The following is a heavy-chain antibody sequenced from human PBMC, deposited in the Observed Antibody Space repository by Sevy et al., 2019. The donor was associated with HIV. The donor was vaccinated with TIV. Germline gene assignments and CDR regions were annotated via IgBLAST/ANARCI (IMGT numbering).Heavy chain of an antibody. D-gene: IGHD3-22*01. Sequence: GGSLRLSCAASGFTFDDYAMHWVRQAPGKGLEWVSLISWDGGSTYYADSVKGRFTISRDNSKNSLYLQMNSLRAEDIALYYCAKDMKRDYDSSGPIGIPDYWGQGTLVTVSS. CDR3: AKDMKRDYDSSGPIGIPDY. CDR1: GFTFDDYA. CDR2: ISWDGGST. V-gene: IGHV3-43D*03. J-gene: IGHJ4*02.